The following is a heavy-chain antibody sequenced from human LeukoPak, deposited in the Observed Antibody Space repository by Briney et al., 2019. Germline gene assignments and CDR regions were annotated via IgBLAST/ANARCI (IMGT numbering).Heavy chain of an antibody. CDR3: ARDLSYYYDSSDATLDY. Sequence: GGSLRLSCAASGFTFSSYWMHWVRQAPGKGLVWVSRINSDGSSTSCADSVKGRFTISRDNAKNTLYLQMNSLRAEDTAVYYCARDLSYYYDSSDATLDYWGQGTLVTVSS. V-gene: IGHV3-74*01. CDR2: INSDGSST. D-gene: IGHD3-22*01. J-gene: IGHJ4*02. CDR1: GFTFSSYW.